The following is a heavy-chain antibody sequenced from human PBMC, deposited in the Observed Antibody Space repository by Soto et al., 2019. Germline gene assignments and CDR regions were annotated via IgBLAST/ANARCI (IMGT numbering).Heavy chain of an antibody. D-gene: IGHD2-8*01. J-gene: IGHJ6*02. CDR2: IKKDGSEK. CDR3: ARDRTNGPRAYYYGMDV. V-gene: IGHV3-7*01. Sequence: PGGSLRLSCAASGFTFTNYWMTWVRQAPGRGLEWVANIKKDGSEKHYVDSVKGRFTISRDNSKNTLYLQMNSLRAEDTAVYYCARDRTNGPRAYYYGMDVWGQGTTVTVSS. CDR1: GFTFTNYW.